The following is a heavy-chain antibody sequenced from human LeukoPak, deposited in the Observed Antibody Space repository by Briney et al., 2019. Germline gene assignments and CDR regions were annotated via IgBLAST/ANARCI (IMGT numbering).Heavy chain of an antibody. CDR1: GGSISSGGYS. V-gene: IGHV4-30-2*01. Sequence: SETLSLTCAVSGGSISSGGYSWRWIRQPPGKGLEWIGYIYHSGSTYYNPSLKSRVTISVDRSKNQCSLKLSSVTAADTAVYYCARGPGNDYWGQGTLVTVSS. CDR2: IYHSGST. J-gene: IGHJ4*02. CDR3: ARGPGNDY. D-gene: IGHD3-10*01.